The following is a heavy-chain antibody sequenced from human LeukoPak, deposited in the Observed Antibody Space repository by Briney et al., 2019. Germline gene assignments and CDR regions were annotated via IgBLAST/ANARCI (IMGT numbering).Heavy chain of an antibody. CDR2: ISSGSTYI. V-gene: IGHV3-21*01. D-gene: IGHD3-3*01. Sequence: PGGSLRLSCAASGFTFSSYSMNWVRQAPGKGLEWVSSISSGSTYIFYADSVKGRFTISRDNAKNSLHLQMNSLRAEDTAVYYCARAYDFWSAYNDYWGQGTLVTVSS. J-gene: IGHJ4*02. CDR1: GFTFSSYS. CDR3: ARAYDFWSAYNDY.